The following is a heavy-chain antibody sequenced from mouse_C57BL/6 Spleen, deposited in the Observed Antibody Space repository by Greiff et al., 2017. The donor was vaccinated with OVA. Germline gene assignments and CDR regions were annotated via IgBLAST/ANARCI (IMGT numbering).Heavy chain of an antibody. D-gene: IGHD3-3*01. V-gene: IGHV5-4*01. Sequence: EVQRVESGGGLVKPGGSLKLSCAASGFTFSSYAMSWVRQTPEKRLEWVATISDGGSYTYYPDNVKGRFTISRDNAKNNLYLQMSHLKSEDTAMYYCARVGGRAYWGQGTLVTVSA. CDR2: ISDGGSYT. J-gene: IGHJ3*01. CDR1: GFTFSSYA. CDR3: ARVGGRAY.